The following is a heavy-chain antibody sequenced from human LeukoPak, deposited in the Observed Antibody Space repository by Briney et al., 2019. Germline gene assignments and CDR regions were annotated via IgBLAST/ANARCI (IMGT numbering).Heavy chain of an antibody. CDR3: ASFGGYGVYYFDY. V-gene: IGHV1-18*01. J-gene: IGHJ4*02. CDR1: GYTFTSYG. Sequence: SXXVSCKASGYTFTSYGISWVRQAPGQGLEWMGWISAYNGNTNYAQKLQGRVTMTTDTSTSTAYMELRSLRSDYTAVYYCASFGGYGVYYFDYWGQGTLVTVSS. CDR2: ISAYNGNT. D-gene: IGHD5-12*01.